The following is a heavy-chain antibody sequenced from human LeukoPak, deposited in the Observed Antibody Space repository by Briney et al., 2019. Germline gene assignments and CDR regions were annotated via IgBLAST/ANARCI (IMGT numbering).Heavy chain of an antibody. V-gene: IGHV4-59*01. J-gene: IGHJ5*02. CDR1: GGSISSYY. D-gene: IGHD2-2*02. CDR3: AREHCSSTCCYTGWFEP. CDR2: IYYSGST. Sequence: PSETLSLTCTVSGGSISSYYWSWIRQPPGKGLEWIGYIYYSGSTNYNPSLKSRVTISVDTSKNQFSLKLSSVTAADTAVYYCAREHCSSTCCYTGWFEPWGQGTLVTVSS.